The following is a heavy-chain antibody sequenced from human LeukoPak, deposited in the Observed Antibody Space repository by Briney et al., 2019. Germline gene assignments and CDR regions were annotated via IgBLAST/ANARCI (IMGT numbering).Heavy chain of an antibody. CDR3: AKDLSLAVAGMDV. Sequence: GSLRLSCAASGFTFSSYAMSWVRQAPGKRLEWVSLISGSGGSTYYADSVKGRFTISRDNSKNTLHLQMNSLRAEDTAIYYCAKDLSLAVAGMDVWGQGTTVTVSS. D-gene: IGHD6-19*01. V-gene: IGHV3-23*01. CDR1: GFTFSSYA. CDR2: ISGSGGST. J-gene: IGHJ6*02.